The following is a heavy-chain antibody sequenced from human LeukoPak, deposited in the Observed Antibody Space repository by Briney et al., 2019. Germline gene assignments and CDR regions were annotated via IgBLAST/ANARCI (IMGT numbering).Heavy chain of an antibody. J-gene: IGHJ4*02. CDR1: GNHFTSYW. V-gene: IGHV5-51*01. CDR2: IYPGDSDT. D-gene: IGHD6-25*01. CDR3: ARLRTKKTAVLFDY. Sequence: GESLKTPCKGFGNHFTSYWIGWGRQMPGKGLEGMGSIYPGDSDTRYSPSFQGQVTISADKSISTAYLQWSSLKASDTAMYYCARLRTKKTAVLFDYWGQGTLVTVSS.